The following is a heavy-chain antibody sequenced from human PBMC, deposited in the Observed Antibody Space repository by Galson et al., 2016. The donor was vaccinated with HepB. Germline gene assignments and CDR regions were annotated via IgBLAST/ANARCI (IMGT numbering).Heavy chain of an antibody. Sequence: SLRLSCAASGFAFSSHGMHWVRQAAGKGLEWVSGIRGSGVGIYYADSVQGRFTIFRDNSKNTLYLQMNSLRADDTAVYFCAKDKRSGWIRDARDARGQGTTVTVSS. J-gene: IGHJ6*02. D-gene: IGHD6-19*01. CDR1: GFAFSSHG. CDR2: IRGSGVGI. CDR3: AKDKRSGWIRDARDA. V-gene: IGHV3-23*01.